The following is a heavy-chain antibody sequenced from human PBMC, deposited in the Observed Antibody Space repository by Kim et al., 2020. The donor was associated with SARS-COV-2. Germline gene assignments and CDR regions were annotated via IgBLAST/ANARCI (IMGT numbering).Heavy chain of an antibody. CDR2: GST. J-gene: IGHJ4*02. CDR3: ARDYFRAFDY. V-gene: IGHV4-31*02. Sequence: GSTSSNPPLKSRVTISVDTSKNQFSLKLSSVTAADTAVYYCARDYFRAFDYWGQGTLVTVSS. D-gene: IGHD1-26*01.